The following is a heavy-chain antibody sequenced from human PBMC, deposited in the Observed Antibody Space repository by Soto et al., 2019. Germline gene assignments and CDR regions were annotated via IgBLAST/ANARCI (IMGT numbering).Heavy chain of an antibody. D-gene: IGHD4-17*01. CDR3: ARDYGDYSFFFDY. V-gene: IGHV4-61*01. J-gene: IGHJ4*02. CDR2: IYYTGST. Sequence: SETLSLTCTVSGASLSSGSYYWSWIRQPPGKGLEWIGYIYYTGSTNYNPSLKSRATISVDTSKNQFSLNLSSVTAADTAVYYCARDYGDYSFFFDYWGQGALVTVSS. CDR1: GASLSSGSYY.